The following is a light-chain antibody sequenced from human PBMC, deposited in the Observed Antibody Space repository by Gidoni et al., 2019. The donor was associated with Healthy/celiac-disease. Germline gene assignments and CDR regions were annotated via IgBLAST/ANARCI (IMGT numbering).Light chain of an antibody. CDR2: DAS. CDR3: QQYNSSPWT. J-gene: IGKJ1*01. CDR1: QSISSW. V-gene: IGKV1-5*01. Sequence: DIQMTQSPSTLSASVGDRVTITCRASQSISSWLAWYQQKTGKAPKLLIYDASSLESGVPSRFSGSGSGTEFTLTISSLQPDDFATYYCQQYNSSPWTFGQXTKVEIK.